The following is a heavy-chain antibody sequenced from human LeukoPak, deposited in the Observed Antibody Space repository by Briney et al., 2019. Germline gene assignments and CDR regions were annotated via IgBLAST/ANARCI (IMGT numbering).Heavy chain of an antibody. CDR1: GDSIRSYY. V-gene: IGHV4-4*08. J-gene: IGHJ4*02. D-gene: IGHD5-12*01. CDR3: ARSPNSGYAPFDY. Sequence: PSETLSLTCTVSGDSIRSYYWSWIRQPPGKGLEWIGYVYFSKSTTYNPSLKSRVTISVDTSKNQFSLRLSSVTAADTAVYYCARSPNSGYAPFDYWGQGTLVT. CDR2: VYFSKST.